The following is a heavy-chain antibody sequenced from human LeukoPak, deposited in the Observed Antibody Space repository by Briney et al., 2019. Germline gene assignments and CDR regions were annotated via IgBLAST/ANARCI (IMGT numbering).Heavy chain of an antibody. CDR3: ARYSVADNKHFDV. J-gene: IGHJ4*02. Sequence: SETLSLTCTVSGGSISSYYWSWIRQPPGKGLEWIGSIYYSGSTNYNPSLNSRVTISVDTSKNQFSLKLGSATAADTALYYCARYSVADNKHFDVWGQGTLITVSS. D-gene: IGHD6-19*01. V-gene: IGHV4-59*08. CDR2: IYYSGST. CDR1: GGSISSYY.